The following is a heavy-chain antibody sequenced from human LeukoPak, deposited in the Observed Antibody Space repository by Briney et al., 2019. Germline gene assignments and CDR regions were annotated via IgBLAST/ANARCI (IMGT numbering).Heavy chain of an antibody. CDR1: GYSISSGYY. V-gene: IGHV4-38-2*01. J-gene: IGHJ4*02. CDR2: IYHSGST. CDR3: AGHRTSSNYFDY. D-gene: IGHD1-1*01. Sequence: SETLSLTCAVSGYSISSGYYWGWIRQPPGKGLAWIGSIYHSGSTYYNPSLKSRVTISVDTSKNQFSLKLRSVTAADTAVYYCAGHRTSSNYFDYWGQGTLVTVSS.